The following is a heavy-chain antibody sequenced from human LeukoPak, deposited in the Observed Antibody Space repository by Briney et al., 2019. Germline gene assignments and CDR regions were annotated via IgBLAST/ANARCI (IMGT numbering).Heavy chain of an antibody. CDR3: ARVPEYSSQRDAFDI. CDR1: GGSISSYY. Sequence: SETLSLTCTVSGGSISSYYWSWIRQPPGKGLEWIGYIYYSGSTNYNPSLKSRVTISEDTSKNQFSLKLSSVTAADTAVYYCARVPEYSSQRDAFDIWGQGTMVTVSS. D-gene: IGHD6-6*01. CDR2: IYYSGST. J-gene: IGHJ3*02. V-gene: IGHV4-59*08.